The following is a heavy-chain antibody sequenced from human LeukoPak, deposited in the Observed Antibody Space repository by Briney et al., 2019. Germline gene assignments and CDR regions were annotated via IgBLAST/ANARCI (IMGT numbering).Heavy chain of an antibody. Sequence: GGSLRLSCAASGFTFSSYAMSWVRQAPGKGLEWVSAIGGSGGSTYYADSVKGRFTISRDNSKNTLYLQMNSLRAEDTAVYYCAKLMVRGVTTEFDYWGQGTLVTVSS. CDR2: IGGSGGST. CDR3: AKLMVRGVTTEFDY. V-gene: IGHV3-23*01. J-gene: IGHJ4*02. CDR1: GFTFSSYA. D-gene: IGHD3-10*01.